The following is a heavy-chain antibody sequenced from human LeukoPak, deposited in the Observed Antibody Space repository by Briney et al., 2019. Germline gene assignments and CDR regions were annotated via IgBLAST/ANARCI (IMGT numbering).Heavy chain of an antibody. D-gene: IGHD1-26*01. CDR1: GFTFSLYW. Sequence: QAGGSLRLSCAASGFTFSLYWMNWVRRAPGKGLEWVANIKQDGSEKNYVDSVKGRFTISRDNAKNSLYLQMNNLRVEDTAMYYCARDSVGATNYFDYWGQGTLVTVSS. J-gene: IGHJ4*02. CDR3: ARDSVGATNYFDY. CDR2: IKQDGSEK. V-gene: IGHV3-7*03.